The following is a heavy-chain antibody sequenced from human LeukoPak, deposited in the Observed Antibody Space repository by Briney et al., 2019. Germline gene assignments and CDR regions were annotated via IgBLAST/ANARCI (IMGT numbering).Heavy chain of an antibody. J-gene: IGHJ5*02. CDR2: VRYDGSHK. D-gene: IGHD2-2*01. V-gene: IGHV3-30*02. CDR1: GLTFSSYG. CDR3: AKAANIVVVTTDWFDP. Sequence: GGSLRLSCAASGLTFSSYGMHWVRQAPGKGLEWVAYVRYDGSHKYYADSVKGRFTISRDNSKNTLYLQLNSLRAEDTAVYHCAKAANIVVVTTDWFDPWGQGTLVTVSS.